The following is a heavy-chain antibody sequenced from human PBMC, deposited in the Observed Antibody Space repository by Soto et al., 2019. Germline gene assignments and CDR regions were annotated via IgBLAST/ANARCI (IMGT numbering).Heavy chain of an antibody. Sequence: EVQLLESGGGLVQPGGSLRLSCAASGFTFTNYAMSWVRQAPGKGLEWVSTISASGGSTYHADSVKGRFTISRDNSKNTLSMQMNSLRDEDTAAYYCAKDMRGSGSYYFYGMNVLGQGTTVTVS. D-gene: IGHD3-10*01. CDR1: GFTFTNYA. J-gene: IGHJ6*02. CDR2: ISASGGST. V-gene: IGHV3-23*01. CDR3: AKDMRGSGSYYFYGMNV.